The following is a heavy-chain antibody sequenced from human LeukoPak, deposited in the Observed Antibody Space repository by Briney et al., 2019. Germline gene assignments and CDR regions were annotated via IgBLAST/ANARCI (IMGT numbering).Heavy chain of an antibody. D-gene: IGHD3-3*01. CDR1: GFTFSNAW. Sequence: GGSLRLSCAASGFTFSNAWMNWVRQAPGKGLEWVGRIKSKTDGGTTDYAAPVKGRFTISRDDSQNTQNLQMNSLKTEDTAVYYCTAGVGPYNGIWNWGQGTLVTVSS. J-gene: IGHJ4*02. CDR2: IKSKTDGGTT. CDR3: TAGVGPYNGIWN. V-gene: IGHV3-15*07.